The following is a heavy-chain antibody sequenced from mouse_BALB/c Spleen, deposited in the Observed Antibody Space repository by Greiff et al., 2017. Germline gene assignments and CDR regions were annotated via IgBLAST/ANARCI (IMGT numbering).Heavy chain of an antibody. D-gene: IGHD1-2*01. CDR1: GFAFSSYD. CDR3: ARHPRLTFYAMDY. J-gene: IGHJ4*01. CDR2: ISSGGGST. Sequence: EVMLVESGGGLVKPGGSLKLSCAASGFAFSSYDMSWVRQTPEKRLEWVAYISSGGGSTYYPDTVKGRFTISRDNAKNTLYLQMSSLKSEDTAMYYCARHPRLTFYAMDYWGQGTSVTVSS. V-gene: IGHV5-12-1*01.